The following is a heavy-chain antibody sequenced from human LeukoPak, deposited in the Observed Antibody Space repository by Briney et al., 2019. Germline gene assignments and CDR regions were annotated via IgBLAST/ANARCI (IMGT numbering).Heavy chain of an antibody. CDR2: INEDGSNK. Sequence: PGGSLRLSCTASGFSFSNHYMRWIRQAPGKGLEWVANINEDGSNKWHLGSVKGRFTISRDNAKNSLYLQMNSLRAEDTAVYYCARVTANWFDPWGQGTLVTVSS. V-gene: IGHV3-7*04. CDR1: GFSFSNHY. D-gene: IGHD2-21*02. CDR3: ARVTANWFDP. J-gene: IGHJ5*02.